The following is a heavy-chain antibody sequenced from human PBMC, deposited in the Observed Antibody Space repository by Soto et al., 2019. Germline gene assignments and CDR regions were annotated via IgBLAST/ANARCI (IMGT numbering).Heavy chain of an antibody. D-gene: IGHD6-13*01. CDR1: GCTYSSYA. J-gene: IGHJ5*02. CDR2: IIPIFGTA. V-gene: IGHV1-69*13. Sequence: SVKVSCKASGCTYSSYAISWVRQAPGQGLEGMGGIIPIFGTANYAQKFKGGVTTTADESTSTAYMELSSLRYEDTAVYYCASCIAADPWRQNNCLDLWRQGPLVT. CDR3: ASCIAADPWRQNNCLDL.